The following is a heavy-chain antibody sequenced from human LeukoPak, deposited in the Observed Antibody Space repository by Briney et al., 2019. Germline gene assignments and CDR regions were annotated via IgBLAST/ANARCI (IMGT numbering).Heavy chain of an antibody. CDR3: ARGGGVAARVYYYYGMDV. CDR1: GGSFSGYY. D-gene: IGHD6-6*01. Sequence: SETLSLTCAVYGGSFSGYYWSWIRQPPGKGLEWIGEINHSGSTNYNLSLKSRVTISVDTSKNQFSLKLSSVTAADTAVYYCARGGGVAARVYYYYGMDVWGQGTTVTVSS. V-gene: IGHV4-34*01. CDR2: INHSGST. J-gene: IGHJ6*02.